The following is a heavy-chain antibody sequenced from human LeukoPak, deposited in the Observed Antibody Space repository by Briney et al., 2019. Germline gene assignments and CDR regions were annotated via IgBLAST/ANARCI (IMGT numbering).Heavy chain of an antibody. Sequence: ASVKVSCKASGYTFTSYGISWVRQAPGQGLEWMGWISAYNGNTNYAQKFQGRVTMTRDTSISTAYMELSRLRSDDTAVYYCASRYSSSWYVFDYWGQGTLVTVSP. D-gene: IGHD6-13*01. V-gene: IGHV1-18*01. CDR2: ISAYNGNT. CDR1: GYTFTSYG. J-gene: IGHJ4*02. CDR3: ASRYSSSWYVFDY.